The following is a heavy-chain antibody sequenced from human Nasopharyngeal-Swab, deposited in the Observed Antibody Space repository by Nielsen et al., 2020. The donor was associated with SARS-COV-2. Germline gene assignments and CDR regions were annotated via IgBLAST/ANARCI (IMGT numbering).Heavy chain of an antibody. V-gene: IGHV3-11*04. D-gene: IGHD5-18*01. CDR1: GFTFSDYY. CDR2: ISSRSSNI. Sequence: GGSLRLSCAASGFTFSDYYMSWIRQAPGKGLEWVSYISSRSSNIYYADSVKGRFTISRDNAKNSLYLQMNSLRDEDTAVYYCASSGYRLDYYSMDVWGQGTTVTVSS. J-gene: IGHJ6*02. CDR3: ASSGYRLDYYSMDV.